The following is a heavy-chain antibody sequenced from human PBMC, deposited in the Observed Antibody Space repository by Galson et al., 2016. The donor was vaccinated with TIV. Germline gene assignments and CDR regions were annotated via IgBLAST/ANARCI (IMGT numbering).Heavy chain of an antibody. Sequence: SLRLSCAASGFSSSTSWINWVRQAPGKGLEWLAMIKEDGSEKDYVDSVKGRFTISRDAASDSVYLQMNSLRAEDTAVYYCARGGGWTHDYWGQGTLVTVSS. CDR2: IKEDGSEK. CDR3: ARGGGWTHDY. J-gene: IGHJ4*02. CDR1: GFSSSTSW. D-gene: IGHD6-19*01. V-gene: IGHV3-7*04.